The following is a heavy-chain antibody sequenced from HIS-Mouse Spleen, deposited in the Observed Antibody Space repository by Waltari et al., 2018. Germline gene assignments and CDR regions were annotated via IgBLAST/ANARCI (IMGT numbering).Heavy chain of an antibody. Sequence: QLQLQESGPGLVKPSETLSLTCTVSGGSISSSRYYWGWTRQPPGKGLEWIGSIYYSGSTYYNPSLKSRVTISVDTSKNQFSLKLSSVTAADTAVYYCARLMIVVKEGPGSAFDIWGQGTMVTVSS. CDR1: GGSISSSRYY. D-gene: IGHD3-22*01. CDR2: IYYSGST. V-gene: IGHV4-39*07. CDR3: ARLMIVVKEGPGSAFDI. J-gene: IGHJ3*02.